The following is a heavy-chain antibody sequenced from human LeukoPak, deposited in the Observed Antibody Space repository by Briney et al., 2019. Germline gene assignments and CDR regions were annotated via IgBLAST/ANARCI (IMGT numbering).Heavy chain of an antibody. D-gene: IGHD5-18*01. CDR1: GGSISSYY. CDR2: IYTSGST. V-gene: IGHV4-4*09. Sequence: SETLSLTCTVSGGSISSYYWSWVRQPPGKGLEWVGYIYTSGSTNYNPSLKSRVTISVATSKNQFSLKRSSVTAADAAVYYCXXAGYSYGTGYYFDYWGQGALVTVSS. J-gene: IGHJ4*02. CDR3: XXAGYSYGTGYYFDY.